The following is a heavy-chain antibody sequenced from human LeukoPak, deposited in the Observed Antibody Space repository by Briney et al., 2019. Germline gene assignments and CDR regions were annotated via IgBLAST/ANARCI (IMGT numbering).Heavy chain of an antibody. CDR2: ISSSSSTI. CDR1: GFTFSSYS. Sequence: GGSLRLSCAASGFTFSSYSMNWVRQAPGKGLEWVSYISSSSSTIYYADSVKGRFTISRGNAKNSLYLQMNSLRAEDTAVYYCARSVATAHWGQGTLVTVSS. J-gene: IGHJ4*02. V-gene: IGHV3-48*04. CDR3: ARSVATAH. D-gene: IGHD5-12*01.